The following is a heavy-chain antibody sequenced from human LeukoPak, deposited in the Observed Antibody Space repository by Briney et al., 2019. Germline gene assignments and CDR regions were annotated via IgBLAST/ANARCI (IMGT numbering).Heavy chain of an antibody. V-gene: IGHV4-39*02. CDR3: VQHCPYPPRNWLKP. Sequence: KASETLSLTCSVSGGSIDSRIYFWGWIRQFPGKGLEWIGNIHYNESTYYNPSLQNRVTMSVDTSNNRFSLSLTSVTAADTAIYYCVQHCPYPPRNWLKPWGQGTLVTVSS. J-gene: IGHJ5*02. CDR2: IHYNEST. D-gene: IGHD2-15*01. CDR1: GGSIDSRIYF.